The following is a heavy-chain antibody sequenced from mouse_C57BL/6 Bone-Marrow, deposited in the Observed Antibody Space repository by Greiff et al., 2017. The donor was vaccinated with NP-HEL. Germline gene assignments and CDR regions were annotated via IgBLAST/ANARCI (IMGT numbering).Heavy chain of an antibody. V-gene: IGHV1-53*01. CDR3: ARNYYGSPLNFDY. CDR1: GYTFTSYW. CDR2: INPSNGGT. J-gene: IGHJ2*01. D-gene: IGHD1-1*01. Sequence: QVQLQQSGTELVKPGASVKLSCKASGYTFTSYWMHWVKQRPGQGLEWIGKINPSNGGTNYNEKFKSKATLTVDKSSSTAYIQLSSLTSEDSAVYYCARNYYGSPLNFDYWGQGTTLTVSS.